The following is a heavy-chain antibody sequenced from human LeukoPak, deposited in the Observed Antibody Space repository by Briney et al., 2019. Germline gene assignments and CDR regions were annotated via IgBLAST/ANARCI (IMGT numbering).Heavy chain of an antibody. CDR3: ASHQGIAAAGTPWFDP. J-gene: IGHJ5*02. D-gene: IGHD6-13*01. CDR1: GGSISSYY. V-gene: IGHV4-59*08. CDR2: IYYSGST. Sequence: SETLSLTCTVSGGSISSYYWSWIRQPPGKGLEWIGYIYYSGSTNYNPSIKSRVTISVDTSKNQFSLKLSSVTAADTAVYYCASHQGIAAAGTPWFDPWGQGTLVTVSS.